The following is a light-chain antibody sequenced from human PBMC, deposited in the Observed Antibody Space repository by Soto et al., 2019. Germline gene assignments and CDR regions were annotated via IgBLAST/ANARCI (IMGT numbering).Light chain of an antibody. J-gene: IGKJ2*04. CDR3: QQYDYSPCS. CDR2: GAS. Sequence: EIVLTQSPGIVSLSPGDRATLSCRASEGLINNYLAWYQQKPGQALRLLIFGASTRATGIPDRFRGSGSGTDFTLTISRLEPEDFAVYHCQQYDYSPCSFGQGTKLQI. V-gene: IGKV3-20*01. CDR1: EGLINNY.